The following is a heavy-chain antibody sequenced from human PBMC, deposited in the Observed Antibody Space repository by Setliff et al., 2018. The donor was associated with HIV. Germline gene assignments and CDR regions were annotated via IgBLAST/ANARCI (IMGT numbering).Heavy chain of an antibody. Sequence: SETLSLTCVVSDYSISSGHYWSWIRQPAGKGLEWIGHIYTSGSTNYNPSLKSRVTISVDTSTNQFSLKLSSVTAADTAVYYCARGRRSSGWYVYHWGQGTLVT. CDR3: ARGRRSSGWYVYH. CDR1: DYSISSGHY. J-gene: IGHJ4*02. CDR2: IYTSGST. V-gene: IGHV4-61*09. D-gene: IGHD6-19*01.